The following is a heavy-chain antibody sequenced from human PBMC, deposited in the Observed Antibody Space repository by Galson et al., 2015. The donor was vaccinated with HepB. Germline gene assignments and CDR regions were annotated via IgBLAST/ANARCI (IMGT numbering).Heavy chain of an antibody. CDR1: GFTFSSYA. V-gene: IGHV3-7*03. Sequence: SLRLSCAASGFTFSSYAMSWVRQAPGKGLEWVANIKQDGSEKYYVDSVKGRFTISRDNAKNSLYLQMNSLRAEDTAVYYCARGEGYGSGSYARYWGQGTLVTVSS. CDR2: IKQDGSEK. CDR3: ARGEGYGSGSYARY. D-gene: IGHD3-10*01. J-gene: IGHJ4*02.